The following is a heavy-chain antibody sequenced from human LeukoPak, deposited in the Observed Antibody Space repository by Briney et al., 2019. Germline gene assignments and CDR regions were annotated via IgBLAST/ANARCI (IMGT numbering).Heavy chain of an antibody. CDR2: ISSSSSYI. CDR1: GFTFSSYS. D-gene: IGHD6-13*01. J-gene: IGHJ6*02. Sequence: GGSLRLSCAASGFTFSSYSMHWVREAPGKGLEWVSSISSSSSYIYYADSVKGRFTISRDNAKNSLDLQMNSLRAEDTALYYCARGGQQLGLSYSYYGMDVWGQGTTVTVSS. V-gene: IGHV3-21*01. CDR3: ARGGQQLGLSYSYYGMDV.